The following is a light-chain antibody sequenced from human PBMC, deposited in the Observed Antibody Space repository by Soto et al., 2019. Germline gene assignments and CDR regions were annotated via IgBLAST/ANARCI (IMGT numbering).Light chain of an antibody. Sequence: QSVLTQPSSVSGAPGQTVTISCTGSSSNIGAEYDVHWYQHLPGGAPKLLIYESSDRLSGVPDRFSGSKSGASASLAITGLEVEDEAKDDCQSYDSSLSVVVFGGGTKVTVL. CDR2: ESS. J-gene: IGLJ2*01. CDR3: QSYDSSLSVVV. CDR1: SSNIGAEYD. V-gene: IGLV1-40*01.